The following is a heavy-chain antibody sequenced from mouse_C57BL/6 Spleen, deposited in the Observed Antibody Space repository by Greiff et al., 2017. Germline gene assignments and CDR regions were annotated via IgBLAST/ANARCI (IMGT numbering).Heavy chain of an antibody. CDR3: AHYGNGYYCDY. CDR2: IHPSDSDT. Sequence: QVQLQQPGAELVKPGASVRVSCKASGYTFTSYWMHWVKQRPGQGLEWIGRIHPSDSDTNYSQKFKGKATLTVDKSSSPAYMQLSSLTSEDSAVYYCAHYGNGYYCDYWGQGTTLTVSS. V-gene: IGHV1-74*01. J-gene: IGHJ2*01. CDR1: GYTFTSYW. D-gene: IGHD2-1*01.